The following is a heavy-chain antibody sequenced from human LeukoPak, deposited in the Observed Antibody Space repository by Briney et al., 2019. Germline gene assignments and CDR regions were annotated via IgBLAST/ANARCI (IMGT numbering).Heavy chain of an antibody. D-gene: IGHD3-10*01. CDR3: ASSTMVRGVPDY. CDR2: IYYSGST. Sequence: SETLSLTCTVSGGSISSYYWSWIRQPPGKGLEWIGYIYYSGSTNYNPSLKSRVTISVDTSKNQFPLKLSSVTAADTAVYYCASSTMVRGVPDYWGQGTLVTVSS. CDR1: GGSISSYY. V-gene: IGHV4-59*08. J-gene: IGHJ4*02.